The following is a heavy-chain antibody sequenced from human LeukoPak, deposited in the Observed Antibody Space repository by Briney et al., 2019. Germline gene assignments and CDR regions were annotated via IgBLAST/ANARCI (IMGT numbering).Heavy chain of an antibody. V-gene: IGHV1-18*01. CDR2: ISAYNRNI. J-gene: IGHJ6*02. Sequence: ASVTVSCKASGYTFTSYGISWVRQAPGQGLEWMGWISAYNRNINYAQKLQGRVTMTTDTSTSTAYMELRSLRSDDTAVYYCARESRGYRYGYFYYYDMDVWGQGTTVTVSS. D-gene: IGHD5-18*01. CDR3: ARESRGYRYGYFYYYDMDV. CDR1: GYTFTSYG.